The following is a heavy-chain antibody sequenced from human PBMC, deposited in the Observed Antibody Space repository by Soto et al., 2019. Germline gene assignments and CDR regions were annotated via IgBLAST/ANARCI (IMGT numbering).Heavy chain of an antibody. D-gene: IGHD5-12*01. V-gene: IGHV5-10-1*01. Sequence: PGESLKISCKGSGYSFTSYWISWVRQMPGKGLEWMGRIDPSDSYTNYSPSFQGHVTISADKSISTAYLQWSSLKASDTAMYYCARLGGYDFYYYYGMDVWGQGTLVTVSS. CDR3: ARLGGYDFYYYYGMDV. J-gene: IGHJ6*02. CDR2: IDPSDSYT. CDR1: GYSFTSYW.